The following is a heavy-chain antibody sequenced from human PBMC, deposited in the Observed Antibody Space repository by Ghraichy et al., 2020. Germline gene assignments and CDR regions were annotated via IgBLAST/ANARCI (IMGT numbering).Heavy chain of an antibody. CDR3: AKDKFYDSSRPGVMDV. CDR2: ISYDGSNK. CDR1: GFTFSSYG. D-gene: IGHD3-22*01. J-gene: IGHJ6*03. V-gene: IGHV3-30*18. Sequence: GGSLRLSCAASGFTFSSYGMHWVRQAPGKGLEWVAVISYDGSNKYYADSVKGRFTISRDNSKNTLYLQMNSLRAEDTAVYYCAKDKFYDSSRPGVMDVWGKGTTVTVSS.